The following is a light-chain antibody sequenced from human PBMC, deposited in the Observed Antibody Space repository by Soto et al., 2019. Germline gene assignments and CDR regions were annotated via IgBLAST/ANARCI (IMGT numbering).Light chain of an antibody. CDR3: SSPRSSSFYV. CDR1: SSDIGSYNY. CDR2: DVT. V-gene: IGLV2-14*03. J-gene: IGLJ1*01. Sequence: QSALTQPASVSGSPGQSITISCTGTSSDIGSYNYVSWYQQHPGQAPKLMIYDVTNRPSGVSNRFSGSKSGNTASLTISGXXXXXXXXXYCSSPRSSSFYVFGTGTKVTVL.